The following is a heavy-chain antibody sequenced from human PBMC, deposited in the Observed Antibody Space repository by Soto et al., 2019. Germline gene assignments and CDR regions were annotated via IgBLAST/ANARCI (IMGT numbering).Heavy chain of an antibody. J-gene: IGHJ4*02. V-gene: IGHV3-7*01. CDR2: IKQDGSEK. CDR3: ARPSGAMYYYDSSGYYLFNFDY. Sequence: EVQLVESGGGLVQPGGSLRLSCAASGFTFNHYWMTWVRQAPGKGLEWVASIKQDGSEKYYVDSVKGRFTISRDSAKNSLELQMNSLRAEDTAVYYCARPSGAMYYYDSSGYYLFNFDYWGQGTLVTVSS. D-gene: IGHD3-22*01. CDR1: GFTFNHYW.